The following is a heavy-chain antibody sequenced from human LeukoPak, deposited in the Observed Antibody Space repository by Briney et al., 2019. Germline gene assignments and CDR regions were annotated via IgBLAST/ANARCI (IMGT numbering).Heavy chain of an antibody. D-gene: IGHD6-13*01. V-gene: IGHV3-73*01. CDR3: TRPQLSRDY. Sequence: PGGSLRLSCAASGLTFSSYGMHWVRKASGKGLEWVGRIRSKANSYATAYAASVKGRFTISRDDSKNTAYLQMNSLKTEDTAVYYCTRPQLSRDYWGQGTLVTVSS. CDR2: IRSKANSYAT. J-gene: IGHJ4*02. CDR1: GLTFSSYG.